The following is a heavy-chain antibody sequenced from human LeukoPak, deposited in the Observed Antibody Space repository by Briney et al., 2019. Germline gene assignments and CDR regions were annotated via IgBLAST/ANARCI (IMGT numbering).Heavy chain of an antibody. D-gene: IGHD3-22*01. CDR3: ARDSDYYDSSGYYYAGAFDI. J-gene: IGHJ3*02. Sequence: SETLSLTCTVSGGSISSHYWSWIRQPAGKGLEWIGRIYTSGSTNYNPSLKSRVTMSVDTSKNQFSLKLSSVTAADTAVYYCARDSDYYDSSGYYYAGAFDIWGQGTMVTVSS. CDR1: GGSISSHY. V-gene: IGHV4-4*07. CDR2: IYTSGST.